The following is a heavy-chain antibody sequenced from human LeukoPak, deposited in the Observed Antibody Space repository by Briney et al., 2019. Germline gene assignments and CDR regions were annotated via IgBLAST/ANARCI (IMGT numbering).Heavy chain of an antibody. J-gene: IGHJ1*01. CDR2: NYYNGNT. CDR3: ARSYCAGDCYTEYFQH. Sequence: SETLSLTCTVSGASISTHTYYWGWIRQPPGKGLEWIGSNYYNGNTYYNPSLKSRVTISVDTSNNQFSLKLRSVTAADTAVYYCARSYCAGDCYTEYFQHWGQGTLVTVSS. V-gene: IGHV4-39*01. D-gene: IGHD2-21*02. CDR1: GASISTHTYY.